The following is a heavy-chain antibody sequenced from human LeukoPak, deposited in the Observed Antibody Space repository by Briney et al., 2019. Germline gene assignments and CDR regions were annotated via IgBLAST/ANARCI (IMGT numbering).Heavy chain of an antibody. V-gene: IGHV3-30*02. D-gene: IGHD2-15*01. CDR3: AKDKGVVAFDI. CDR2: IRNDGSDK. J-gene: IGHJ3*02. CDR1: GLTFSNHG. Sequence: GGSLRLSCATAGLTFSNHGMHWVRQAPGKGLERVTFIRNDGSDKYYADSVKGRFTISRDNSKNTLYLQMNTLRAEDTAVYYCAKDKGVVAFDIWGQGTMVTVSS.